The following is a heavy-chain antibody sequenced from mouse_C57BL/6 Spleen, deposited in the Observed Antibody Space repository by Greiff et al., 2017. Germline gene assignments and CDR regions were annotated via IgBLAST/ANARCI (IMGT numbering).Heavy chain of an antibody. CDR3: ARPGYYSNYAY. Sequence: QVQLQQSGPELVKPGASVKLSCKASGYTFTSYDINWVKQRPGRGLEWIGWIDPRDGSTKYNEKFKGKATLTVDTSSSTAYMELHSLKSEDSSVYFCARPGYYSNYAYWGQGTLVTVSA. CDR1: GYTFTSYD. V-gene: IGHV1-85*01. J-gene: IGHJ3*01. D-gene: IGHD2-5*01. CDR2: IDPRDGST.